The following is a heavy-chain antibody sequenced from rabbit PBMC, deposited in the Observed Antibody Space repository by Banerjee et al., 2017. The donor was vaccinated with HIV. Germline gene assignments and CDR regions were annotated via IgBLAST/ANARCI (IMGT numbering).Heavy chain of an antibody. D-gene: IGHD4-1*01. CDR1: GFDFSSNA. Sequence: QEQLEESGGDLVKPEGSLTLTCKASGFDFSSNAMCWVRQAPGKGPEWVGCIYNGDGSTYYASWVNGRFSISRSTSLLTVALQMTSLTAADTATYFCARDLAGVIGWNFDLWGPGTLVTVS. J-gene: IGHJ4*01. V-gene: IGHV1S47*01. CDR2: IYNGDGST. CDR3: ARDLAGVIGWNFDL.